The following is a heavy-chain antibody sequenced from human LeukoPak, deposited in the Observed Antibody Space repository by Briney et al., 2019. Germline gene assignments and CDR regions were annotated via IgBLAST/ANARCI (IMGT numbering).Heavy chain of an antibody. J-gene: IGHJ4*02. D-gene: IGHD3-10*01. CDR1: GYTLTELS. CDR2: FDPEDGET. V-gene: IGHV1-24*01. CDR3: ARSGVRGARYYFDY. Sequence: ASVKVSCKVSGYTLTELSMHWVRQAPGKGLEWMGGFDPEDGETIYAQKFQGRVTMTEDTSTDTAYMELNSLRAEDTAVYYCARSGVRGARYYFDYWGQGTLVTVSS.